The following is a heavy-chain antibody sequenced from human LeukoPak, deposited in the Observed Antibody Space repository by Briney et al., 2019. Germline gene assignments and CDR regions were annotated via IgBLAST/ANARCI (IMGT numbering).Heavy chain of an antibody. Sequence: PGGSLRLSCAASGFTFSSYWMHWVRQAPGKGLVWVSRINSDGSSTSYADSVRGRFTISRDNAKNTLYLQMNSLRAEDTAVYYCARELGIAAAGDAFDIWGQGTMVTVSS. J-gene: IGHJ3*02. CDR3: ARELGIAAAGDAFDI. CDR2: INSDGSST. V-gene: IGHV3-74*01. D-gene: IGHD6-13*01. CDR1: GFTFSSYW.